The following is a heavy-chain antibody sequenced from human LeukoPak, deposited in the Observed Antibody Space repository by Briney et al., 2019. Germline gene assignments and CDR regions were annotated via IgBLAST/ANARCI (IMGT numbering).Heavy chain of an antibody. CDR2: IGGSGGST. J-gene: IGHJ4*02. D-gene: IGHD6-19*01. V-gene: IGHV3-23*01. CDR3: AKGSSSGWSKWDY. CDR1: ACTFTSLA. Sequence: GGSLRLSCAASACTFTSLAMTWVRQAPGKGLEWVSTIGGSGGSTFYAASVKGRFTISRDKSKNHLYLQMNYLRVEDTAVYYCAKGSSSGWSKWDYWGQGTLVTVSS.